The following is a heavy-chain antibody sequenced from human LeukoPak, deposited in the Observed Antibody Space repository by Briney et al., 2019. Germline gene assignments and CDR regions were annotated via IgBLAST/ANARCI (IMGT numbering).Heavy chain of an antibody. Sequence: PSETLSLTCTVSGGSISSSSYYWGWIRQPPGKGLEWVGSIYYSGSTYYNPSLKSRVTISVDTSKNQFSLKLSSVTAADTAVYYCAGRSPMYYDFWSGYYAFDYWGQGTLVTVSS. CDR1: GGSISSSSYY. CDR2: IYYSGST. CDR3: AGRSPMYYDFWSGYYAFDY. D-gene: IGHD3-3*01. J-gene: IGHJ4*02. V-gene: IGHV4-39*01.